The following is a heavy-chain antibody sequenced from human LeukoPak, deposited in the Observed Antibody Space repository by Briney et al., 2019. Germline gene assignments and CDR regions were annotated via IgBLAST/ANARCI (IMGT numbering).Heavy chain of an antibody. CDR2: INWNGGST. CDR3: ARHTREYYYYYMDV. CDR1: GFTFSSYA. D-gene: IGHD1-26*01. V-gene: IGHV3-20*01. Sequence: GGSLRLSCAASGFTFSSYAMSWVRQAPGKGLEWVSGINWNGGSTGYADSVKGRFTISRDNAKNSLYLQMNSLRAEDTALYHCARHTREYYYYYMDVWGKGTTVTVSS. J-gene: IGHJ6*03.